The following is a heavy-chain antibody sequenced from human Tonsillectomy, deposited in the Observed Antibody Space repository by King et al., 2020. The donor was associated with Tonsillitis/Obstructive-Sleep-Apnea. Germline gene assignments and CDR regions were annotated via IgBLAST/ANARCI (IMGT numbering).Heavy chain of an antibody. D-gene: IGHD2/OR15-2a*01. CDR2: ISTNRRYT. V-gene: IGHV3-11*05. CDR3: AREISSYYYMDV. Sequence: VQLVESGGGLVKPGGSLRLSCAASGLTFRDSFMNWIRQAPGKGLEWVSYISTNRRYTNYADSVKGRFSISRDNAKNSLYLQMNSLRAEDTAVYYCAREISSYYYMDVWGKGTTVTVSS. CDR1: GLTFRDSF. J-gene: IGHJ6*03.